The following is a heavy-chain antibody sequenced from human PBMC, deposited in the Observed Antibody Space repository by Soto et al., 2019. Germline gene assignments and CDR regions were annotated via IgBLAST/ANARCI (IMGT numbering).Heavy chain of an antibody. CDR2: ISSSSSYI. D-gene: IGHD3-10*01. J-gene: IGHJ4*02. CDR3: ARDPEGSGSYYSPHFDY. Sequence: EVQLVESGGGLVKPGGSLRLSCAASGFTFSSYSMNWVRQAPGKGLEWVSSISSSSSYIYYADSVKGRFTISRDNAKHSLYLQMNSLRAEDTAVYYCARDPEGSGSYYSPHFDYWGQGTLVTVSS. V-gene: IGHV3-21*01. CDR1: GFTFSSYS.